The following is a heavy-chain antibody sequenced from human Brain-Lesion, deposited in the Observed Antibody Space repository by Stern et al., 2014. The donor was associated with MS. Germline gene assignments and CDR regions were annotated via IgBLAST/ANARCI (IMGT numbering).Heavy chain of an antibody. CDR3: ARGPLEGIGMKTFFYAMDV. Sequence: VQLEESGPGLVKPSQTLSLTCTVSGGSTSRRDYYWSWIRQPPGRGLEWIGSIYSSGNSFYNPSLKSRLTISLDTSKNQFSLRLNSVTATDTAVYYCARGPLEGIGMKTFFYAMDVWGHGTTVTVSS. CDR1: GGSTSRRDYY. V-gene: IGHV4-30-4*01. J-gene: IGHJ6*02. CDR2: IYSSGNS. D-gene: IGHD1-1*01.